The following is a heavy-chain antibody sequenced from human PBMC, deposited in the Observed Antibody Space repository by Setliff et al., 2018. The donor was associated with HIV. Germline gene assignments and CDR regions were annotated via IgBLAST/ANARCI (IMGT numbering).Heavy chain of an antibody. CDR3: ARGFKAELYYYYYMDV. Sequence: SETLSLTCTFSGGSITSGSYYWSWIRQHPGKGLEWIGYIYYSGSTYYNPSLQSRITISVDTSKNQFSLKLTSVTAADTAVYYCARGFKAELYYYYYMDVWGQGTLVTVSS. CDR2: IYYSGST. V-gene: IGHV4-31*03. CDR1: GGSITSGSYY. J-gene: IGHJ6*03. D-gene: IGHD1-7*01.